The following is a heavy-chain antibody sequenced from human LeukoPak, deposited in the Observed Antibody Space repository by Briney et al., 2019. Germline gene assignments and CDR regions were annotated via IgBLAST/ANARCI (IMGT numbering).Heavy chain of an antibody. CDR2: INGYNGNT. D-gene: IGHD3-22*01. CDR3: ARSTLVYYYDSSGHFPY. Sequence: ASVKVSCKASGYNFSIFGISWVRQAPGQGLEWMGWINGYNGNTKYAQNLQGRVAMTTDTSTSTAYMELRSLRYDDTAVYYCARSTLVYYYDSSGHFPYWGQGTLVTVSS. J-gene: IGHJ4*02. CDR1: GYNFSIFG. V-gene: IGHV1-18*01.